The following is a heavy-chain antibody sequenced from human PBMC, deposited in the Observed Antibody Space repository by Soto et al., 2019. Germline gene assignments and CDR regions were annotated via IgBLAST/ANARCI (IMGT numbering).Heavy chain of an antibody. CDR3: ARMKVSRDYYGMDV. J-gene: IGHJ6*02. D-gene: IGHD2-8*01. CDR2: IFSNDEK. V-gene: IGHV2-26*01. CDR1: GFSLSNARMG. Sequence: QVTLKESGPVLVKPTETLTLTCTVSGFSLSNARMGVSWIRQPPGKALEWLAHIFSNDEKSYSTSLKSRLTLXKXTXXSQVVLTMTNMDPVDTATYYCARMKVSRDYYGMDVWGQGTTVTVSS.